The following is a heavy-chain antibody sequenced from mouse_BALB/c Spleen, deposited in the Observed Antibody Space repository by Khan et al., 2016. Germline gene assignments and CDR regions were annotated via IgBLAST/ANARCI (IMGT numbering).Heavy chain of an antibody. D-gene: IGHD1-1*02. J-gene: IGHJ1*01. CDR1: GYTFTNYG. CDR2: INTYTGES. V-gene: IGHV9-3-1*01. CDR3: TRSSIYYGGCRYCLV. Sequence: QIQLMQSGPELKKPGPTVTISCKASGYTFTNYGMNWVKQAPGKGLKWMGWINTYTGESKYADDFKGRFAFSLETSANTAYLQTNNLKYEDTATYLGTRSSIYYGGCRYCLVWGAGTTVPIHS.